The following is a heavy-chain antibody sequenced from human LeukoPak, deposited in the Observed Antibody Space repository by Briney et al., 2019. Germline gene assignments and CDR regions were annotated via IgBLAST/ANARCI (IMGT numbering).Heavy chain of an antibody. CDR1: GFSFSSYV. CDR2: INSRADET. D-gene: IGHD6-19*01. CDR3: EREPSDYEWQRGWYRVF. Sequence: GGPLRLSCASSGFSFSSYVMSWLHQAPGKGLEGVSTINSRADETHYADFVRGRFFISRDNSNSRLTLHMNNLRVEDTAVYYCEREPSDYEWQRGWYRVFWGQGSQVTVSS. V-gene: IGHV3-23*01. J-gene: IGHJ4*02.